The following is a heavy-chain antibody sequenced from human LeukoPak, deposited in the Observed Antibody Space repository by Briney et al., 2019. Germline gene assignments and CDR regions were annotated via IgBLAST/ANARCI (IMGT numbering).Heavy chain of an antibody. D-gene: IGHD3-22*01. J-gene: IGHJ4*02. Sequence: GGSLRLSCAASGFTFSSYWMSWVRQAPGKGLEWVSSISSSSSYIYYADSVKGRFTISRDNAKNSLYLQMNSLRAEDTAVYYCARGVPYYYDSSGYSRFDYWGQGTLVTVSS. CDR3: ARGVPYYYDSSGYSRFDY. CDR1: GFTFSSYW. CDR2: ISSSSSYI. V-gene: IGHV3-21*01.